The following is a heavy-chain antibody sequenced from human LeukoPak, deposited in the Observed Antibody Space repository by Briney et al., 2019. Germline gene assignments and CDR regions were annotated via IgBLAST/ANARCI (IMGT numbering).Heavy chain of an antibody. J-gene: IGHJ6*03. CDR2: INSDGSST. Sequence: PGGSLRLSCAASGFTFSSYWMHWVRQAPGKGLVWVSRINSDGSSTSYADSVKGRFTISRDNAKNTLYLQMNSLRAEDTAVYYCAGDDVDTAMERYHYYYMDVWGKGTTVTVSS. CDR1: GFTFSSYW. CDR3: AGDDVDTAMERYHYYYMDV. D-gene: IGHD5-18*01. V-gene: IGHV3-74*01.